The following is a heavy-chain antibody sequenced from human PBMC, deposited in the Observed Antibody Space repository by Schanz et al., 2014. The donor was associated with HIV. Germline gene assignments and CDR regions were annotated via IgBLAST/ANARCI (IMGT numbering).Heavy chain of an antibody. CDR1: GFTFSSYA. Sequence: VQMVESGGGLVKPGGSLRLSCAASGFTFSSYAMSWVRQAPGKGLEWVSAISGSSITYSADSVKGRFTISRDNSRDTLYLQMDSLRGDDTAIYYCAKDVLSDDASGDDLIMEAWGQGTTVMVSS. D-gene: IGHD2-21*02. CDR2: ISGSSIT. J-gene: IGHJ6*02. V-gene: IGHV3-23*04. CDR3: AKDVLSDDASGDDLIMEA.